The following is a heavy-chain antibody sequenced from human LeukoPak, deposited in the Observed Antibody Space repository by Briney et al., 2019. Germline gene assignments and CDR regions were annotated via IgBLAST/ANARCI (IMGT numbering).Heavy chain of an antibody. V-gene: IGHV4-38-2*02. CDR3: ARGYSSSWYYNWFDP. Sequence: SETLSLTCTVSGYSISSGYYWGWIRQPPGKGLEWIGSIYHTGSTYYNPSLKSRVTISVDTSKNQFSLKLSSVTAADTAVYYCARGYSSSWYYNWFDPWGQGTLVTVSS. CDR1: GYSISSGYY. J-gene: IGHJ5*02. D-gene: IGHD6-13*01. CDR2: IYHTGST.